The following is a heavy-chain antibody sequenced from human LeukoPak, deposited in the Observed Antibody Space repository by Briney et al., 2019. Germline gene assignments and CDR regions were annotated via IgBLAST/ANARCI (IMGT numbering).Heavy chain of an antibody. CDR1: GFTFRSYA. D-gene: IGHD6-13*01. J-gene: IGHJ4*02. CDR3: AKDIRPYSSSWYPPLDY. V-gene: IGHV3-33*06. CDR2: IWYDGTNK. Sequence: GSSLRLSCAASGFTFRSYAMHWVRQAPGKGLEWVAVIWYDGTNKNYADSVKGRFTISRDNSNNTLYLKMKSLRAEDTAVYYCAKDIRPYSSSWYPPLDYWGQGTLVTVSS.